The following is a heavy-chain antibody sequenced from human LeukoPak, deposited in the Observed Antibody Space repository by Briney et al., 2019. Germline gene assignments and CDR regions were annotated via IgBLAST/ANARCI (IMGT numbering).Heavy chain of an antibody. V-gene: IGHV4-39*01. CDR3: AGLHLSYSSGWAIFDY. D-gene: IGHD6-19*01. CDR1: GGSISSNSYY. CDR2: IYYSGST. J-gene: IGHJ4*02. Sequence: SETLSLTCTVSGGSISSNSYYWGWIRQPPGKGLEWIGSIYYSGSTYYNPSLKSRVTISVDTSKNQFSLKLSSVTAADTAVYYCAGLHLSYSSGWAIFDYWGQGTLVTVSS.